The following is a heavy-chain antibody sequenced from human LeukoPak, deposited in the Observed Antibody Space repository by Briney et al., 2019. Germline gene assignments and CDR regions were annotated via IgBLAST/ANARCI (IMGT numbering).Heavy chain of an antibody. CDR3: ARESETSGWYDY. J-gene: IGHJ4*02. V-gene: IGHV3-43*02. CDR2: ISGDGGST. CDR1: GFIFYNYA. D-gene: IGHD6-19*01. Sequence: GGSLRLSCAAPGFIFYNYAIHWVRQAPGKGLEWVSLISGDGGSTFYADSVWGRFTISRDNTRKSLSLQMSSLRSEDTALYYCARESETSGWYDYWGQGTLVTVSS.